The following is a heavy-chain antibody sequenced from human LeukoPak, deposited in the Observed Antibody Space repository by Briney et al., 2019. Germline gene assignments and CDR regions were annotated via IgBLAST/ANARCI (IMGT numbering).Heavy chain of an antibody. CDR1: GFTFSSYG. D-gene: IGHD7-27*01. CDR2: IRYDGSNK. J-gene: IGHJ4*02. CDR3: AKETGNWGPLDY. V-gene: IGHV3-30*02. Sequence: GGSLRLSCAASGFTFSSYGMHWVRQAPGKGLEWVAFIRYDGSNKYYADSVKGQFTISRDNSKNTLYLQMNSLRAEDTAVYYCAKETGNWGPLDYWGQGTLVTVSS.